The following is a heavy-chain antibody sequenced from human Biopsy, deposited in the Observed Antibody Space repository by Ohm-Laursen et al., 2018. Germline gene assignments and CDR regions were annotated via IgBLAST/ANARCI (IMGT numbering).Heavy chain of an antibody. D-gene: IGHD3-22*01. J-gene: IGHJ5*02. CDR1: GGSISNNNYY. V-gene: IGHV4-39*01. CDR2: IFYRGST. CDR3: ARDYDTGGYYYVS. Sequence: TLSLTCPVSGGSISNNNYYWGWIRQPPGKGLEWIGSIFYRGSTHYKPSLKSRVNISVDTSKNQFSLKLNSVTAADTAVYYCARDYDTGGYYYVSWGQGTLVTVSS.